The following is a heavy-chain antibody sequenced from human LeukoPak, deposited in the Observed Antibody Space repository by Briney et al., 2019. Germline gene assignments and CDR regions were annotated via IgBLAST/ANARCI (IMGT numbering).Heavy chain of an antibody. V-gene: IGHV5-51*01. Sequence: GESLKISCEGSGYSFASYWLGWVRQMPGKGLEWMGIIYPGDSDTRYSPSFQGQVTISADKSISTAYLQWSSLKASDTAMYYCARHRYSSNPLYYYYYVDVWGKGTTVTVSS. D-gene: IGHD6-13*01. CDR1: GYSFASYW. J-gene: IGHJ6*03. CDR2: IYPGDSDT. CDR3: ARHRYSSNPLYYYYYVDV.